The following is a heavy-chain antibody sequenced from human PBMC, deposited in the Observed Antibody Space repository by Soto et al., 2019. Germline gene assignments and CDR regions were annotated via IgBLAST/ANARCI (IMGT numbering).Heavy chain of an antibody. Sequence: QVHLVQSGGEVRKPGASVRVSCKTSGYPFSSYDISWVRQAPGQGLEWMGWINPHNGDTNYTQTFRDRVTMTKDTSTPTVYMELRSLKSDDTAVYFCARDPVGGHFDYWGQGTLVTVSS. V-gene: IGHV1-18*04. J-gene: IGHJ4*02. CDR2: INPHNGDT. CDR1: GYPFSSYD. D-gene: IGHD2-15*01. CDR3: ARDPVGGHFDY.